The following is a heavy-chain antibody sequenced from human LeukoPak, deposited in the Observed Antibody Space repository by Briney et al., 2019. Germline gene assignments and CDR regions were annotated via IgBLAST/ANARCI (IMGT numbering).Heavy chain of an antibody. CDR3: ARNRVPAQYYYYYGMDV. J-gene: IGHJ6*02. V-gene: IGHV1-2*02. CDR2: INPNSGGT. Sequence: GASVKVSCKASGYTFTGYYMHWVRQAPGQGLEWMGWINPNSGGTNYAQKFQGRVTMTRDTSISTAYMELSRLRSDDTAVYYCARNRVPAQYYYYYGMDVWGQGTTVTVS. D-gene: IGHD2-2*01. CDR1: GYTFTGYY.